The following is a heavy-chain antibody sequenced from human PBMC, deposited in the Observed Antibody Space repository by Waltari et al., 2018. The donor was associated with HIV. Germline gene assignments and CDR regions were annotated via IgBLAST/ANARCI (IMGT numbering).Heavy chain of an antibody. CDR3: ARAADIAVAGWGAFDI. J-gene: IGHJ3*02. D-gene: IGHD6-19*01. CDR1: GGSISSYY. V-gene: IGHV4-59*01. Sequence: QVQLQESGPGLVKPSETLSLTCTVSGGSISSYYWSWIRQPPGKGLEWIGYIYYSGSTNYNPSLKSRVTISVDTSKNQFSLKLSSVTAADTAVYYCARAADIAVAGWGAFDIWGQGTMVTVSS. CDR2: IYYSGST.